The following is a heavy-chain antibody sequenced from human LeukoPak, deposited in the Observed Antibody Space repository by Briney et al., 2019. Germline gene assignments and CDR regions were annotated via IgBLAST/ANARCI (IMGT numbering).Heavy chain of an antibody. V-gene: IGHV3-23*01. CDR1: GFTLSTNA. CDR3: AKLHYDFWSHLNWFDP. CDR2: ISGSGAST. D-gene: IGHD3-3*01. Sequence: PGGSLRLSCLTSGFTLSTNAMSWVRQAPGKGLEWISGISGSGASTYYADSVKGRFTISRDNSKNTLYLQMNSLRAEDTAVYYCAKLHYDFWSHLNWFDPWGQGTLVTVSS. J-gene: IGHJ5*02.